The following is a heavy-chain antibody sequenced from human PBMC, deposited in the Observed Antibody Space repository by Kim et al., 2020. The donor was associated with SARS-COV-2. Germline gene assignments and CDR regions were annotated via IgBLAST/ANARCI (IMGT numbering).Heavy chain of an antibody. CDR1: GFTFSSYS. CDR2: ISSSSSYI. V-gene: IGHV3-21*01. CDR3: ARESSSSWYEYFQH. Sequence: GGSLRLSCAASGFTFSSYSMNWVRQAPGKGLEWVSSISSSSSYIYYADSVKGRFTISRDNAKNSLYLQMNSLRAEDTAVYYCARESSSSWYEYFQHWGQGTLVTGSS. D-gene: IGHD6-13*01. J-gene: IGHJ1*01.